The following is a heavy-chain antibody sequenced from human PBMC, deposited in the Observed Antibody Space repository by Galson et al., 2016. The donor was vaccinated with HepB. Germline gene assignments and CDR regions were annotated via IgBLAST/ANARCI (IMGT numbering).Heavy chain of an antibody. J-gene: IGHJ4*02. CDR2: IYYGGST. V-gene: IGHV4-31*03. D-gene: IGHD4-23*01. Sequence: LSLTCTVSGGSISGGTYYWTWIRQLPGKGLEWIGYIYYGGSTYYSPSLKSRVTVSVDTSRNQFSLKLSSVTAADTAVYYCARLRYGGSEEYYFDYWGQGTLVTVSS. CDR3: ARLRYGGSEEYYFDY. CDR1: GGSISGGTYY.